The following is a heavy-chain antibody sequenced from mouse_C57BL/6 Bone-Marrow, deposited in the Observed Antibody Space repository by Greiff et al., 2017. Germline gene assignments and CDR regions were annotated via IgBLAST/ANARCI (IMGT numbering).Heavy chain of an antibody. J-gene: IGHJ3*01. V-gene: IGHV5-4*01. D-gene: IGHD2-3*01. CDR3: AREDGYYWFAY. CDR1: GFTFTSYA. Sequence: EVHLVESGAGLVKPGGSLKLSCAASGFTFTSYAMSWVRQTPEKRLEWVATISDGGSYTYYPDNVKGRFTFSRDNAKNNLYLQMSHLTSEDTAMYYCAREDGYYWFAYWGQGTLVTVSA. CDR2: ISDGGSYT.